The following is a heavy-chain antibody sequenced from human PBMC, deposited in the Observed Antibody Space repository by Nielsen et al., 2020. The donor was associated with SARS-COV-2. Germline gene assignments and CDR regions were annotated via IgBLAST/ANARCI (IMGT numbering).Heavy chain of an antibody. CDR1: GFTFNYYN. D-gene: IGHD6-13*01. J-gene: IGHJ6*02. V-gene: IGHV3-48*01. CDR3: ARAGIAASTPEDYYYYGMDV. CDR2: ITSNSGSI. Sequence: GESLKISCAASGFTFNYYNVNWVRQAPGKGLEWVSYITSNSGSIYYSDSVKGRFTISRDNAKNSLYLEMNSLRAEDTAIYYCARAGIAASTPEDYYYYGMDVWGQGTAVTVSS.